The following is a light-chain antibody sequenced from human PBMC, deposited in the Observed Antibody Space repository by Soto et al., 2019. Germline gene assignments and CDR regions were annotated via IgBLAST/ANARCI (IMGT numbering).Light chain of an antibody. CDR2: DAS. V-gene: IGKV3-11*01. Sequence: EIVLTQSPATLSLSPGERATLSCRASQSVNIHLAWYQQKPGQAPRLLIYDASNRATGIPARFSGSGSGTDFTLTISSLEPEDFAVYYCQQRSNWPPTWTFGQGTKVDIK. CDR1: QSVNIH. CDR3: QQRSNWPPTWT. J-gene: IGKJ1*01.